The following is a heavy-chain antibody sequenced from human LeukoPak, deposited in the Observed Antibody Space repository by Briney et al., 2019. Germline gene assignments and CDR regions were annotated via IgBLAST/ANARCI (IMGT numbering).Heavy chain of an antibody. V-gene: IGHV3-73*01. CDR3: AAGITLVRGGTFDI. Sequence: QPGGSLRLSCAASGFTFSGFIIHWVRQAPGKGLEWIGRVTSKTNSYATAYAASVEGRFTVSRDDSKKTACLQMNSLKTEDTAVYYCAAGITLVRGGTFDIWGQGTMVIVSS. CDR1: GFTFSGFI. CDR2: VTSKTNSYAT. J-gene: IGHJ3*02. D-gene: IGHD3-10*01.